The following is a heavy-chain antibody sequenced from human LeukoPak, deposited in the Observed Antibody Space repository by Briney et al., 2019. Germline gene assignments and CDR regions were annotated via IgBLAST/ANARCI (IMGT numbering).Heavy chain of an antibody. CDR1: GFTFSSYA. CDR2: ISAGGDST. CDR3: AKGLNWPRPY. Sequence: GGSLRLSCAASGFTFSSYAMSWVRQAPGKGLEWVAAISAGGDSTYYADSVKGRFTISRDNSKNTLYLQMNSLRAEDTAVYYCAKGLNWPRPYWGQGTLVTVSS. V-gene: IGHV3-23*01. D-gene: IGHD1-20*01. J-gene: IGHJ4*02.